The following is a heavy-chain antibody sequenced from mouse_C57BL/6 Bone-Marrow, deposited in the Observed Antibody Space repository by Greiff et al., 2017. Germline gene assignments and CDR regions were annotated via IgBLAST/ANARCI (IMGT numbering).Heavy chain of an antibody. CDR2: IDPENGDT. Sequence: EVKLQESGAELVRPGASVKLSCTASGFNIKDDYMHWVKQRPEQGLEWIGWIDPENGDTEYASKFQGKATITADTSSKTAYLQLSSLTSEDTAVEYCTTSGSSSFYAIDYWGQGTSVTVSS. CDR1: GFNIKDDY. V-gene: IGHV14-4*01. D-gene: IGHD1-1*01. CDR3: TTSGSSSFYAIDY. J-gene: IGHJ4*01.